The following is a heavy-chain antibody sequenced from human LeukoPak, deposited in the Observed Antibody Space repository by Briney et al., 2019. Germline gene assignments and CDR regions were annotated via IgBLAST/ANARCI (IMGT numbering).Heavy chain of an antibody. Sequence: SQTLSLTCTVSGGSISSGDYYWSWIRQPPGKGLGWIGYIYYSGSTYYNPSLKSRVTISVDTSKNQFSLKLSCVTAADTAVYYCARDSSGYYSALGTRWGQGTLVTVSS. CDR3: ARDSSGYYSALGTR. V-gene: IGHV4-30-4*01. D-gene: IGHD3-22*01. CDR1: GGSISSGDYY. J-gene: IGHJ4*02. CDR2: IYYSGST.